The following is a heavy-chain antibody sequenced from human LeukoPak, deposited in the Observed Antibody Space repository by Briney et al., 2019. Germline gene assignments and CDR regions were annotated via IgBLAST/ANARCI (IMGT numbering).Heavy chain of an antibody. V-gene: IGHV3-7*01. CDR2: INHDGSEK. CDR3: AREQSTPSGSNWFDP. Sequence: QPGGSLRLSCAASGFTFSGYWMTWVRQVPGKGLEWVANINHDGSEKYYVDSVKGRFTISRDNSQNTLYLEMNSLRSEDTAPYYCAREQSTPSGSNWFDPWGQGTLVTVSS. J-gene: IGHJ5*02. D-gene: IGHD3-10*01. CDR1: GFTFSGYW.